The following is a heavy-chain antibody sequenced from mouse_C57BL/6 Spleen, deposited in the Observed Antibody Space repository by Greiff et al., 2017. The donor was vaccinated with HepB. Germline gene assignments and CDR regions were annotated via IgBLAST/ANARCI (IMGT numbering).Heavy chain of an antibody. CDR2: INPYNGGT. D-gene: IGHD3-3*01. CDR1: GYTFTDYY. CDR3: ARSRDVYFDY. V-gene: IGHV1-19*01. J-gene: IGHJ2*01. Sequence: VQLQQSGPVLVKPGASVKMSCKASGYTFTDYYMNWVKQSHGKSLEWIGVINPYNGGTSYNQKFKGKATLTVAKSSSTAYMELNSLTSEDSAVYYCARSRDVYFDYWGQGTTLTVSS.